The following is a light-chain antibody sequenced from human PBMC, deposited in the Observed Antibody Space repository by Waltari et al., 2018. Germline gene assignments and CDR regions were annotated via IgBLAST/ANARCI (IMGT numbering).Light chain of an antibody. Sequence: HSVLTQPPSVSGAPGPRVAISCTGSNSNLGAGYDVHWYQQRPGTAPKVLIYGNSDRPSGVPDRFSGSKSGTSASLVITGLQAEDEADYYCQSYDTSPSGYVLGTGTKVTVL. CDR3: QSYDTSPSGYV. CDR1: NSNLGAGYD. J-gene: IGLJ1*01. CDR2: GNS. V-gene: IGLV1-40*01.